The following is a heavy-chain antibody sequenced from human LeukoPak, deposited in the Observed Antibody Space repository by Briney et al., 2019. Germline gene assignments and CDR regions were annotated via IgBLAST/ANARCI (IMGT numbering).Heavy chain of an antibody. Sequence: GGSLRLSCAASGFIFSSYWMGWVRQAPGKGLEWVANIKRDGSVKYYVDSVKGRFTISRDNAQNSLYLQMNSLRAEDTAVYYCARDKEAAVDFWSGYYPLWGQGTLVTVSS. CDR2: IKRDGSVK. CDR1: GFIFSSYW. V-gene: IGHV3-7*01. J-gene: IGHJ4*02. D-gene: IGHD3-3*01. CDR3: ARDKEAAVDFWSGYYPL.